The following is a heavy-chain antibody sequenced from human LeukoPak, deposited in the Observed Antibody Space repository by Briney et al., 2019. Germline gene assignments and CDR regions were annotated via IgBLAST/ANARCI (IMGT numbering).Heavy chain of an antibody. CDR3: ARAGEGFDT. V-gene: IGHV3-33*01. D-gene: IGHD3-10*01. Sequence: GRFLRLSCAASGFTFSSYGMHRVRQAPGKGLEWVAVIWYDASNKCYGDSVKGRFTISRDNSKNTLYLQMSSLRAEDTAIYYCARAGEGFDTWGQGTKVTVSS. CDR1: GFTFSSYG. CDR2: IWYDASNK. J-gene: IGHJ3*02.